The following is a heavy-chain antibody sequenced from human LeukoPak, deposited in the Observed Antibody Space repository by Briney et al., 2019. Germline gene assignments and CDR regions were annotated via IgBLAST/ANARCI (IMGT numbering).Heavy chain of an antibody. V-gene: IGHV5-10-1*01. J-gene: IGHJ6*02. D-gene: IGHD3-10*01. CDR3: ARPYYYGSGSYGMDV. CDR2: IDPSDSYT. CDR1: GYSFTSYW. Sequence: GESLKISCKGSGYSFTSYWISWVRQMPGKGLEWMGRIDPSDSYTNYSPSFQGHVTISADKSISTAYPQWSSLKASDTAMYYCARPYYYGSGSYGMDVWGQGTTVTVSS.